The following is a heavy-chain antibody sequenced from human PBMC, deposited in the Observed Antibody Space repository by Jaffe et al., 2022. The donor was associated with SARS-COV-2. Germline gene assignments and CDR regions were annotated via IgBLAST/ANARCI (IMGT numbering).Heavy chain of an antibody. J-gene: IGHJ3*02. Sequence: QLQLQESGPGLVKPSETLSLTCTVSGGSISSSSYYWGWIRQPPGKGLEWIGSIYYSGSTYYNPSLKSRVTISVDTSKNQFSLKLSSVTAADTAVYYCARHHTGSLHAFDIWGQGTMVTVSS. V-gene: IGHV4-39*01. CDR3: ARHHTGSLHAFDI. CDR1: GGSISSSSYY. CDR2: IYYSGST.